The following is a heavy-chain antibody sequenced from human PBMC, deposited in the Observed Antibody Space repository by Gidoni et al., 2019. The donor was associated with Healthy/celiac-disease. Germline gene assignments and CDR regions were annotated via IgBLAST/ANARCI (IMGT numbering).Heavy chain of an antibody. Sequence: EVQLVESGGGLVQPGGSLKLSCAASGFTFSGSAMHWVRQASGKGPEVVGRIRSKANSYAKAYAASVKGRFTISRDDSKNTAYLQMNSLKTEDTAVYFCTSGGYYDSSGYYFRYFDYWGQGTLVTVSS. V-gene: IGHV3-73*01. CDR3: TSGGYYDSSGYYFRYFDY. CDR2: IRSKANSYAK. D-gene: IGHD3-22*01. J-gene: IGHJ4*02. CDR1: GFTFSGSA.